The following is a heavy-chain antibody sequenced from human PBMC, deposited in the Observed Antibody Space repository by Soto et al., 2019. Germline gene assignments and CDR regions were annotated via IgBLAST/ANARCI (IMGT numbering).Heavy chain of an antibody. Sequence: QVQLVQSGPEVKKLGASVKVSCKVSGYTFTDLSMHWVRQAPGKGLAWMGYFDPEDCGTIYAQKYPGRVTMTEDTSTDPAYMELSSLRSEDTAVYYCATRRPSPYDSRWSLYPVDCLGQGTLVTVSP. CDR3: ATRRPSPYDSRWSLYPVDC. V-gene: IGHV1-24*01. J-gene: IGHJ4*02. D-gene: IGHD3-3*01. CDR2: FDPEDCGT. CDR1: GYTFTDLS.